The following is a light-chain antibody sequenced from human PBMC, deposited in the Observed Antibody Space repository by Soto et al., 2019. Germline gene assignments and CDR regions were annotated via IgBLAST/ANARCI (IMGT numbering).Light chain of an antibody. J-gene: IGKJ4*01. CDR2: GAS. CDR1: QSVSSNY. V-gene: IGKV3-20*01. CDR3: QQYKNWPLT. Sequence: EIVLTQSPGTLSLSPGEIATLSFSASQSVSSNYLAWYQQKRGQAPRLLIYGASSRATGISDRFSGSGSGTEFTLTISSLQSEDFAVYYCQQYKNWPLTFGGGTKVDI.